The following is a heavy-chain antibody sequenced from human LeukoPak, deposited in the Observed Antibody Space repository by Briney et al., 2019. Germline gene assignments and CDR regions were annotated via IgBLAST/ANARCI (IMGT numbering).Heavy chain of an antibody. CDR1: GYTFTSYD. D-gene: IGHD2-21*01. CDR2: MNPNSGNT. Sequence: ASVKVSCKASGYTFTSYDINWVRQATGQGLEWMGWMNPNSGNTGYAQKFQGRVTITRNTSISTAYMELSSLRSEDTAVYYCARRAYCGGDCYSYYYYYYMDVWGKGTTVTVSS. V-gene: IGHV1-8*03. CDR3: ARRAYCGGDCYSYYYYYYMDV. J-gene: IGHJ6*03.